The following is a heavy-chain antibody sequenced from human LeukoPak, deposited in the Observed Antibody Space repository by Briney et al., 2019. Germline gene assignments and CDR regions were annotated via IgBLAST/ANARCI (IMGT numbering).Heavy chain of an antibody. V-gene: IGHV1-69*01. Sequence: SVKVSCKASGGTFSSYAISWVRQAPGQGLEWMGGFIPIFGTANYAQKFQGRVTITADESTSTAYMELSSLRSEDTAVYYCARNQQAYCGGDCYQYYFDYWGQGTLVTVSS. CDR1: GGTFSSYA. J-gene: IGHJ4*02. D-gene: IGHD2-21*01. CDR2: FIPIFGTA. CDR3: ARNQQAYCGGDCYQYYFDY.